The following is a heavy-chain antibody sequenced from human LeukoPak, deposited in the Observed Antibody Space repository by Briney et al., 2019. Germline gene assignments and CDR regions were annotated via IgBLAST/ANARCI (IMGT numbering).Heavy chain of an antibody. CDR1: GFTFSSYA. V-gene: IGHV3-30-3*01. CDR3: ARVKGSSTFDY. J-gene: IGHJ4*02. CDR2: ISYDGSNK. D-gene: IGHD2-2*01. Sequence: GGSLRLSCAASGFTFSSYAMHWVRQAPGKGLEWVAVISYDGSNKYYADSVKGRFTISRDNSKNTLYLQMNSLRAEDTAVYYCARVKGSSTFDYWGQGTLVTVSS.